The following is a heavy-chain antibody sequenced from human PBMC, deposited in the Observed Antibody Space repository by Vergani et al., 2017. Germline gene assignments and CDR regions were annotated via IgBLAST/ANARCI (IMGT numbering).Heavy chain of an antibody. CDR1: GFTFSSYD. J-gene: IGHJ3*02. Sequence: EVQLVESGGGLVQPGGSLRLSCAASGFTFSSYDMHWVRQATGKGLEWVSAIGTAGDTYCPGSVKGRFTISRENAKNSLYLQMNSLRAGDTAVYYCARENSRGAWDIWGQGTMVTVSS. CDR2: IGTAGDT. V-gene: IGHV3-13*01. D-gene: IGHD2/OR15-2a*01. CDR3: ARENSRGAWDI.